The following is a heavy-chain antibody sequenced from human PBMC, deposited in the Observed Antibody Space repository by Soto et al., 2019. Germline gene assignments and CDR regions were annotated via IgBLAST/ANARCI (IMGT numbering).Heavy chain of an antibody. CDR2: IIPLFGTP. CDR3: ARDRDDYGSGNYYNRIDF. J-gene: IGHJ4*02. V-gene: IGHV1-69*01. CDR1: GGIFSTYA. Sequence: QVQLVQSGAEVKKPGSSVKVSCKASGGIFSTYAISWLRQAPGQGLEWMGGIIPLFGTPNYAQRFQGRVTITGDESSSTAYMEVSRLRSEDTAVYYCARDRDDYGSGNYYNRIDFWGQGTLVTVSS. D-gene: IGHD3-10*01.